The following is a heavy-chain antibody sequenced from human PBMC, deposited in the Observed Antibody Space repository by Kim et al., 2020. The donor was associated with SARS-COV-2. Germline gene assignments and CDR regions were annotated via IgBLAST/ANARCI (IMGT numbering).Heavy chain of an antibody. CDR1: GFTFSSYG. CDR3: AKESITMVRVPVFDY. J-gene: IGHJ4*01. D-gene: IGHD3-10*01. Sequence: GGSLRLSCAASGFTFSSYGMHWVRQAPGKGLEWVAVISYDGSNKYYADSVKGRFTISRDNSKNTLYLQMNSLRAEDTAVYYCAKESITMVRVPVFDYWG. CDR2: ISYDGSNK. V-gene: IGHV3-30*18.